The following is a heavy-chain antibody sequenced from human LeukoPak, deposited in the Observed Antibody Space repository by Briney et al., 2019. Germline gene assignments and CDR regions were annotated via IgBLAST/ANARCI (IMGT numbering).Heavy chain of an antibody. J-gene: IGHJ4*02. CDR2: INHSGST. D-gene: IGHD5-24*01. V-gene: IGHV4-34*01. Sequence: PSETLSLTCAVYGGSFSGYYWSWIRQPPGKGLEWIGEINHSGSTNYNPSLKSRVTISVDTSKNQFSLKLSSVTAADTAVYYCARRGRWLQFGLDYWGQGTLVTVSS. CDR1: GGSFSGYY. CDR3: ARRGRWLQFGLDY.